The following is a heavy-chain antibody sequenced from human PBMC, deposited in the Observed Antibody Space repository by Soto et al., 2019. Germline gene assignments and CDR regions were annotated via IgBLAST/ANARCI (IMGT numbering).Heavy chain of an antibody. J-gene: IGHJ4*02. D-gene: IGHD6-13*01. CDR2: IYYSGST. V-gene: IGHV4-31*03. Sequence: PSETLSLTCTVSAGSSSTGGYYWSGSRQHPGEGLEWIGFIYYSGSTYYNPSLKSRLAISLDASKEQFSLKLTSVTAADTAVYYCARVYSSPYYFDYWGQGIQVTVSS. CDR3: ARVYSSPYYFDY. CDR1: AGSSSTGGYY.